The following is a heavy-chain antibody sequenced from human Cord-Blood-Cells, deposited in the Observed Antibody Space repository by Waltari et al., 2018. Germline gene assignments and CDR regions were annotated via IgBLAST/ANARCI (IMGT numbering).Heavy chain of an antibody. V-gene: IGHV3-9*03. D-gene: IGHD6-13*01. CDR3: AKAADDAFDI. CDR1: GFTFDDYA. CDR2: ISWNSGSI. Sequence: EVQLVESGGGLVQPGRSLRLSCAASGFTFDDYAMHWVRQAPGKGLEWVSGISWNSGSIGYADSVKGRFTISRDNAKNSLYLQMNSLRAEDMALYYCAKAADDAFDIWGQGTMVTVSS. J-gene: IGHJ3*02.